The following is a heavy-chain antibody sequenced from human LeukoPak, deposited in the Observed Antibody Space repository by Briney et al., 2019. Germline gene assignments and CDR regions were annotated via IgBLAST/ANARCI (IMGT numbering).Heavy chain of an antibody. CDR3: ARDPTYYYDSSGFMDV. Sequence: SVTVSCKASGGTFSSYAISWVRQAPGQGLEWMGGIIPIFGTANYAQKFQGRVTITADESTSTAYMELSSLRSEDTAVYYCARDPTYYYDSSGFMDVWGQGTTVTVSS. D-gene: IGHD3-22*01. V-gene: IGHV1-69*13. CDR2: IIPIFGTA. J-gene: IGHJ6*02. CDR1: GGTFSSYA.